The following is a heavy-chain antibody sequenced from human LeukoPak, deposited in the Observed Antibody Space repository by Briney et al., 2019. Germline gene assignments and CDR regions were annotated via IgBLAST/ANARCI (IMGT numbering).Heavy chain of an antibody. CDR1: GFTFSNAW. CDR3: ARGRLTCSGGSCYSWYFDL. D-gene: IGHD2-15*01. V-gene: IGHV3-48*02. CDR2: ISSSGTSI. Sequence: GGSLRLSCAASGFTFSNAWMSWVRQAPGKGLEWVSIISSSGTSIYYADSVKGRLTISRDNAKNSLYLQMNSLRDEDTAVYYCARGRLTCSGGSCYSWYFDLWGRGTLVTVSS. J-gene: IGHJ2*01.